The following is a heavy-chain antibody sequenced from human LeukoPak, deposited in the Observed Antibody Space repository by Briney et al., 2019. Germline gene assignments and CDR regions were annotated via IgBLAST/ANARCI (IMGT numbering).Heavy chain of an antibody. CDR1: GFSLSTSGVG. D-gene: IGHD5-24*01. Sequence: SGPTLVNPTQTLTLTCTFSGFSLSTSGVGVGWIRQPPGKAVEWLALIYWNDDKHYRPSLKSRLTITKDTSKNQVVLTMTNMAPRKTANYHCPPPAQRDGKISDVFVFWGKGTMVTVSS. J-gene: IGHJ3*01. CDR2: IYWNDDK. V-gene: IGHV2-5*01. CDR3: PPPAQRDGKISDVFVF.